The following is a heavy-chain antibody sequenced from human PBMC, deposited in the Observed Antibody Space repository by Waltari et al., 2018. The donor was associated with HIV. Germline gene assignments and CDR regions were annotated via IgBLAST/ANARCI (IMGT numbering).Heavy chain of an antibody. D-gene: IGHD2-15*01. Sequence: EVQLLESGGGLVQPGGSLRLSCAASGFTFSSYSMSWVRQAPGKGLEGVSAISGSGGSTYYADSVKGRFTISRDNSKNTLYLQMNSLRAEDTAVYYCAKGGIVVVVAAFNWFDPWGQGTLVTVSS. CDR2: ISGSGGST. CDR1: GFTFSSYS. J-gene: IGHJ5*02. CDR3: AKGGIVVVVAAFNWFDP. V-gene: IGHV3-23*01.